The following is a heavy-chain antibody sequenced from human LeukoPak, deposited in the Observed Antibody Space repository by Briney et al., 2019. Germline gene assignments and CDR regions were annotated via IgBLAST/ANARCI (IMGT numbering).Heavy chain of an antibody. V-gene: IGHV3-23*01. J-gene: IGHJ6*02. CDR3: AKDLFDCSSTSCYATVNYYYGMDV. Sequence: GGSLRLSCAASGFTFSSYAMSWVRQAPGKGLEWVSAINGSGGTTYYADPVKGRFTISRDNSKNTLYLEMNSLRAEDTAVYYCAKDLFDCSSTSCYATVNYYYGMDVWGQGTTVTVSS. CDR1: GFTFSSYA. D-gene: IGHD2-2*01. CDR2: INGSGGTT.